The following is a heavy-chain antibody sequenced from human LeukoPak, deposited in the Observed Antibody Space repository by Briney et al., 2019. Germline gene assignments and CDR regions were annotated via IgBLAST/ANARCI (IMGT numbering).Heavy chain of an antibody. J-gene: IGHJ4*02. D-gene: IGHD5/OR15-5a*01. CDR3: ARHLAGDSLYRHFDY. CDR2: ISSSGSSV. V-gene: IGHV3-48*03. CDR1: GFIFSGYG. Sequence: GGSLRLSCAVSGFIFSGYGMNWVRQAPGKGLEWVSYISSSGSSVYYADSVKGRFTISRDNAKNSRFLQMNSLRGEDTAIYYCARHLAGDSLYRHFDYWGQGTLVTVSS.